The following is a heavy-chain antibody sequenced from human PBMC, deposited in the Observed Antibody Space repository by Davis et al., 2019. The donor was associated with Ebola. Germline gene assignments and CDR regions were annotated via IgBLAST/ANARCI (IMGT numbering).Heavy chain of an antibody. V-gene: IGHV1-69*13. CDR3: ARAHTSGWSRYFDY. J-gene: IGHJ4*02. CDR2: IIPMFTTA. Sequence: SVKVSCKASGGTFSSDTISWVRQAPGQGLEWMGGIIPMFTTANYAQKFQDRVTITADESTSTAYMELSSLRSEDTAVYFCARAHTSGWSRYFDYWGQGTLVTVSS. D-gene: IGHD6-19*01. CDR1: GGTFSSDT.